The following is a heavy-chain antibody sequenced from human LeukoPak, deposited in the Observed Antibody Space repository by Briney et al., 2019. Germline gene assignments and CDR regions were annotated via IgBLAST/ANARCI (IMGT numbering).Heavy chain of an antibody. J-gene: IGHJ3*02. CDR3: ARHESLGAFDI. D-gene: IGHD3-16*01. CDR1: GGSISSSYYY. Sequence: SETLSLTCTVSGGSISSSYYYWGWIRQPPGKGLEWTGSVYYSGSTYYNPSLKSRVTISVDTSKNQFSLTLSSVTAADTALYYCARHESLGAFDIRGQGTMVIVSS. CDR2: VYYSGST. V-gene: IGHV4-39*01.